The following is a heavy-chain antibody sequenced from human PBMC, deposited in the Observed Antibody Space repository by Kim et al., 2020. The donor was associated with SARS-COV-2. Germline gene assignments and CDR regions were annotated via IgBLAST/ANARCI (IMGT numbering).Heavy chain of an antibody. D-gene: IGHD2-21*02. V-gene: IGHV1-69*13. J-gene: IGHJ4*02. Sequence: SVKVSCKASGGTFSSYAISWVRQAPGQGLEWMGGIIPIFGTANHAQKFQGRGTITADESTSTAYMELSSLRSEDTAVYYCSRGTFGWGLDCYHFDYRGQ. CDR1: GGTFSSYA. CDR3: SRGTFGWGLDCYHFDY. CDR2: IIPIFGTA.